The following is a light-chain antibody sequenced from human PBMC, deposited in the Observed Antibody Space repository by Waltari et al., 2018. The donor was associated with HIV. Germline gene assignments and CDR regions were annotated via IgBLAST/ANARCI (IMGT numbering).Light chain of an antibody. V-gene: IGLV2-14*01. J-gene: IGLJ2*01. CDR2: EVS. CDR1: RSDVGGYNS. CDR3: SSYTSTKVL. Sequence: QSALTQPASVSGSPGQSITISCIGTRSDVGGYNSVSWYQHHPGKAPKLMIYEVSNRPSGVSNRFSGSKSGNTASLTISGLQAEDEADYYCSSYTSTKVLFGGGTKLTVL.